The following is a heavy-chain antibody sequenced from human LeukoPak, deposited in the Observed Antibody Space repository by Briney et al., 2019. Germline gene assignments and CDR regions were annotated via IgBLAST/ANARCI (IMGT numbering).Heavy chain of an antibody. Sequence: SETLSLTCTVSGGSISSYYWSWIRQPPGKGLEWIGYIYYSGSTNYNPSLKSRVTISVDTSKNQFSLKLSSVTAADTAVYYCVRLPLRSHFDYWGQGTLVTVSS. J-gene: IGHJ4*02. V-gene: IGHV4-59*08. CDR1: GGSISSYY. CDR3: VRLPLRSHFDY. CDR2: IYYSGST.